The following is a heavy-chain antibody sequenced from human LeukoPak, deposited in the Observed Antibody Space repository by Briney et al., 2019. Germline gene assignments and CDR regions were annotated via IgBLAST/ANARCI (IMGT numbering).Heavy chain of an antibody. D-gene: IGHD6-19*01. CDR2: IYYSGST. CDR3: ARHLYSSGWQYAFDI. Sequence: SETLSLTCTVSGGSISSSSYYWGWIRQPPGKVLEWIGSIYYSGSTYYNPSLKSRVTISVDTSKNQFSLKLSSVTAADTAVYYCARHLYSSGWQYAFDIWGQGTMVTVSS. J-gene: IGHJ3*02. V-gene: IGHV4-39*01. CDR1: GGSISSSSYY.